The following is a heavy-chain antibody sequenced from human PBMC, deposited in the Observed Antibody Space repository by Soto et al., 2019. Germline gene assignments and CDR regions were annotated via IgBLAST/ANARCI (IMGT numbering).Heavy chain of an antibody. CDR1: GYTFTSYA. CDR3: ARLVGYYAPLDV. V-gene: IGHV1-3*01. D-gene: IGHD3-3*01. Sequence: QVQLVQSGAEVKKPGASVKVSCKASGYTFTSYAMHWVRQAPGQRLEWMGWINAGNGNTKYSKKFQGRVTITRDTSASTAYMELSSLRSEDTAVYYCARLVGYYAPLDVWGQGTTVTVSS. CDR2: INAGNGNT. J-gene: IGHJ6*02.